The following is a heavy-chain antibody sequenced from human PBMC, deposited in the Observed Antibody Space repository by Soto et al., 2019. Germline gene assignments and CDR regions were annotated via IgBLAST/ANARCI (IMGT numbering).Heavy chain of an antibody. CDR2: ISYDGTRQ. CDR3: AKDGGHSSGWHGHQNYYSVDV. V-gene: IGHV3-30*18. D-gene: IGHD6-19*01. J-gene: IGHJ6*02. Sequence: QVQLVESGGGVVQPGRSLRLSCAASGFAFSNYAMHWVRQAPGKGLEWVAVISYDGTRQYYGDSVKGRFTISRDNVKNTLGLQMNSLKPEDTAIYYCAKDGGHSSGWHGHQNYYSVDVWGQGKTVSVSS. CDR1: GFAFSNYA.